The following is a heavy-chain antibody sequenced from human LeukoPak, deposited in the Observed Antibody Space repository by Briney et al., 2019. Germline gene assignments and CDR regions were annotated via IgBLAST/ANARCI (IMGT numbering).Heavy chain of an antibody. V-gene: IGHV4-4*07. Sequence: SETLSLTCTVSGGSISSYYWSWIRQPAGKGLEWIGRIYTSGSTNYNPSPKSRVTMSVDTSKNQFSLKLSSVTAADTAVYYCARLSSLANIAARGRTWFDTWGQGSLVTVSS. CDR2: IYTSGST. CDR3: ARLSSLANIAARGRTWFDT. CDR1: GGSISSYY. J-gene: IGHJ5*02. D-gene: IGHD6-6*01.